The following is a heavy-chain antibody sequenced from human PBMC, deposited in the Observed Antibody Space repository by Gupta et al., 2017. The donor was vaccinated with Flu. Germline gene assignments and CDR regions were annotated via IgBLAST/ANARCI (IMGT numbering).Heavy chain of an antibody. CDR2: ISDDGSNK. J-gene: IGHJ6*02. CDR1: GFTFSSYG. CDR3: AKAAFRSSSGDGGDYYYYGMDV. V-gene: IGHV3-30*18. D-gene: IGHD3-22*01. Sequence: QVQLVESGGGVVQPGRSLRLSCAASGFTFSSYGMHWVRQAPGKGLEWVAVISDDGSNKYYADSVKGRFTISRDNSKNTLYLQMNSLRAEDTAVYYCAKAAFRSSSGDGGDYYYYGMDVGGQGTTVTVSS.